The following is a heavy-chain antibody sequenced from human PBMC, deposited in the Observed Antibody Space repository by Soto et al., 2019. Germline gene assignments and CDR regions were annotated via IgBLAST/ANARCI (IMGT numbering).Heavy chain of an antibody. J-gene: IGHJ4*02. V-gene: IGHV4-38-2*01. CDR1: GYSISSGYY. CDR2: IYHTGTT. D-gene: IGHD2-15*01. CDR3: ARAVVLFDS. Sequence: SETLSLTCAVSGYSISSGYYWGWIRQPPGKGLEWIGSIYHTGTTYYNPSLKSRLTISVDTSKNQFSLKMSSVTAADTAVYWCARAVVLFDSSGQGTMVTVS.